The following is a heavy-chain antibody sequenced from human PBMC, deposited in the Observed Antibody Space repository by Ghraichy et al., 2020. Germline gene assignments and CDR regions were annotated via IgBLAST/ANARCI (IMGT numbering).Heavy chain of an antibody. CDR2: IKQGGGEK. D-gene: IGHD4-17*01. CDR3: ARARGGWCTTTNCIAEYGED. J-gene: IGHJ4*01. Sequence: GGSLRLSCVGSEFSFNKFWMSWVRQAPGKGLEWVASIKQGGGEKHYADSLKGRIAISRDNTQNSLFLQLDSLRGDDTAVYYCARARGGWCTTTNCIAEYGEDWGVGTLVTVAS. CDR1: EFSFNKFW. V-gene: IGHV3-7*01.